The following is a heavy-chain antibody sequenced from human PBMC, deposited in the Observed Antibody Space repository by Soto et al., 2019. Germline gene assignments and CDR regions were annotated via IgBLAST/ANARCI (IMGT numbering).Heavy chain of an antibody. V-gene: IGHV5-51*01. Sequence: PGESLKISCKGSGYSVTSYWIGWVRQMPGKGLEWMGIIYPGDSDTRYSPSFQGQVTIAADKSISTAYLQWSSLKASDTAMYYCARSKYYYDSTGMSWGRGTLVTVPS. CDR2: IYPGDSDT. J-gene: IGHJ1*01. CDR1: GYSVTSYW. D-gene: IGHD3-22*01. CDR3: ARSKYYYDSTGMS.